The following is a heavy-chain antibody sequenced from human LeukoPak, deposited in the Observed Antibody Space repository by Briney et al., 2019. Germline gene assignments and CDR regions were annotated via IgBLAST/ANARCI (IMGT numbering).Heavy chain of an antibody. J-gene: IGHJ3*02. V-gene: IGHV3-7*01. Sequence: GESLPHSCSASWFHLSGYRMLWLGQPRGGGGAGVACIKEYGNKKYYVASEKSRFTSSRDNDKISLFLQMTSLRAEDTAFYCWARTDRLRAFWVASRVAFDIWGRGTLVTVS. CDR3: ARTDRLRAFWVASRVAFDI. CDR1: WFHLSGYR. CDR2: IKEYGNKK. D-gene: IGHD3-3*01.